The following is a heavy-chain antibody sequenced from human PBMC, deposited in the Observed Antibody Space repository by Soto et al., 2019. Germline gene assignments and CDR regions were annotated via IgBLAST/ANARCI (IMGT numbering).Heavy chain of an antibody. V-gene: IGHV4-34*01. CDR3: ARVRRWLPEEMVDL. J-gene: IGHJ5*02. Sequence: QVQLKQWGAGLLKASETLSLTCGVYGGSFSYYYWSWIRQPPGKGLEWIGEVNHSGSTNYNPSLKSRVIISVDTPKKEISLKLDAVTAADTAVYYCARVRRWLPEEMVDLWGQGTLVTVSS. CDR2: VNHSGST. D-gene: IGHD5-12*01. CDR1: GGSFSYYY.